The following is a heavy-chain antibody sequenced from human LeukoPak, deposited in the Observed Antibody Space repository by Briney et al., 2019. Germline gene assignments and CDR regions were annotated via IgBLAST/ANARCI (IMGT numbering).Heavy chain of an antibody. CDR1: GYTFTSYD. CDR2: FDPKHGER. Sequence: ASVKVSCKASGYTFTSYDINWVRQAPGKGLEWMGGFDPKHGERIYAQKFQGRVTMTEDTSTDTAYMELSSLRSEDTAVYYCATESGSGYYQYYFDFWGQGTLVTVSS. D-gene: IGHD3-22*01. J-gene: IGHJ4*02. V-gene: IGHV1-24*01. CDR3: ATESGSGYYQYYFDF.